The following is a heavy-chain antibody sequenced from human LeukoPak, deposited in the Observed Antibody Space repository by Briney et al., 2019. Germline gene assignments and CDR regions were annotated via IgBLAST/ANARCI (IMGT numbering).Heavy chain of an antibody. CDR1: GYTFTSYY. Sequence: ASVKVSCKASGYTFTSYYMHWVRQAPGQGLEWMGWINPNSGGTNYAQKFQGRVTMTRDTSISTAYMELSRLRSDDTAVYYCARDVTGIQLWPYYYYGMDVWGQGTTVTVSS. CDR3: ARDVTGIQLWPYYYYGMDV. V-gene: IGHV1-2*02. J-gene: IGHJ6*02. D-gene: IGHD5-18*01. CDR2: INPNSGGT.